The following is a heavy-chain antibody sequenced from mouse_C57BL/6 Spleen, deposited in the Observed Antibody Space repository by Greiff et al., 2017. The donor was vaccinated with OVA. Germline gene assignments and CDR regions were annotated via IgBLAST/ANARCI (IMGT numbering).Heavy chain of an antibody. CDR3: ARTANYAMDY. CDR1: GYAISSYW. CDR2: IYPGDGDT. Sequence: QVQLQQSGAELVKPGASVKISCKASGYAISSYWMNWVKQRPGKGLEWIGQIYPGDGDTNNNGKFKGKATLTADKSSSTNYMQLSSLTSEDSAVYFCARTANYAMDYWGQGTSVTVSS. J-gene: IGHJ4*01. V-gene: IGHV1-80*01.